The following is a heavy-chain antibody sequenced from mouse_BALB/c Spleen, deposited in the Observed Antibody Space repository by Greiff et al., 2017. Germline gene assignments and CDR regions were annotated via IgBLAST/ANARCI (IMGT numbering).Heavy chain of an antibody. Sequence: VQLQQSGAELVKPGASVKLSCTASGFNIKDTYMHWVKQRPEQGLEWIGRIDPANGNTKYDPKFQGKATITADTSSNTAYLQLSSLTSEDTAVYYCARPARATWWYFDVWGAGTTVTVSA. D-gene: IGHD3-1*01. CDR3: ARPARATWWYFDV. V-gene: IGHV14-3*02. J-gene: IGHJ1*01. CDR1: GFNIKDTY. CDR2: IDPANGNT.